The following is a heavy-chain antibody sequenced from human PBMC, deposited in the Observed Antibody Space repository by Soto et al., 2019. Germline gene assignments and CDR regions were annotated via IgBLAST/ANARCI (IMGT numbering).Heavy chain of an antibody. CDR3: ARDSENYYYGMDV. CDR2: IYSGGST. CDR1: GFTVSSNY. V-gene: IGHV3-53*01. Sequence: SLRLSCAASGFTVSSNYMSWVRQAPGKGLEWVSVIYSGGSTYYADSVKGRFTISRDNSKNTLYLQMNSLRAEDTAVYYCARDSENYYYGMDVWGQGTTVTVSS. J-gene: IGHJ6*02.